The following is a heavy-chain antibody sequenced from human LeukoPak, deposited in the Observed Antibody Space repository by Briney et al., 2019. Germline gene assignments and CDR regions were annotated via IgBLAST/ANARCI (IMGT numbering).Heavy chain of an antibody. J-gene: IGHJ4*02. CDR2: IYPGDCDT. CDR1: GYSSTSNW. D-gene: IGHD5-12*01. Sequence: GESLQISSNGSGYSSTSNWIVWVRHLPPKGLEWMGIIYPGDCDTRYSPSFEGGVTISADKSIRTAYLQWSSLKASDTAMYYSAMRYSGYAYYFDSWGQGTLVTVSS. CDR3: AMRYSGYAYYFDS. V-gene: IGHV5-51*01.